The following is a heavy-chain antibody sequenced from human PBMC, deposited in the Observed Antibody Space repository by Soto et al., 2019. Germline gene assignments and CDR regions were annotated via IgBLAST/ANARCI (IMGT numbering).Heavy chain of an antibody. CDR3: AKSLRNYFDTLGSDHFFDY. D-gene: IGHD3-22*01. V-gene: IGHV3-23*01. CDR2: ISATGGST. J-gene: IGHJ4*02. Sequence: EVQLLESGGGLVQPGGSLRLSCAASGFTFSSYAVSWVRRAPGKGLEWVSAISATGGSTYYADSVKGRFTISRDNSKSTLYLQMDSLRAEDTALYYCAKSLRNYFDTLGSDHFFDYWGQGTLVTVSS. CDR1: GFTFSSYA.